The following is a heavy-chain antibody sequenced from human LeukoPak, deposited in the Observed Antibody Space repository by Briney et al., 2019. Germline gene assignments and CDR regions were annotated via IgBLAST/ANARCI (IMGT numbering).Heavy chain of an antibody. CDR3: AKDVSNYYGSGPLIDY. V-gene: IGHV3-48*03. Sequence: GGSLRLSCAASGFTFSSYEMNWVRQAPGKGLEWVSYISSSGSTIYYADSVKGRFTISRDNAKNSLYLQMNSLRAEDTAVYYCAKDVSNYYGSGPLIDYWGQGTLVTVSS. CDR1: GFTFSSYE. D-gene: IGHD3-10*01. CDR2: ISSSGSTI. J-gene: IGHJ4*02.